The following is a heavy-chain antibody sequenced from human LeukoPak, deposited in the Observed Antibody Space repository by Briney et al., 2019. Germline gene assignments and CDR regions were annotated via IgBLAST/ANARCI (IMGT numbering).Heavy chain of an antibody. CDR3: ARSAESSSWVEFDY. CDR1: GFTFSSYW. CDR2: IKQDGSEK. D-gene: IGHD6-13*01. J-gene: IGHJ4*02. V-gene: IGHV3-7*03. Sequence: GGSLRLSCAASGFTFSSYWMSWVRQAPGKGLGWVANIKQDGSEKYYVDSVKGRFTISRDNAKNSLYLQMNSLRSDDTAVYYCARSAESSSWVEFDYWGQGTLVTVSS.